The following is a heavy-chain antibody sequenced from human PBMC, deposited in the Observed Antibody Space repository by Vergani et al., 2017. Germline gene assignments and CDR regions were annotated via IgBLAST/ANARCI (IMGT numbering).Heavy chain of an antibody. D-gene: IGHD3-10*01. V-gene: IGHV3-74*01. CDR3: AREVLEGSGSYYSPTHYFDY. CDR2: INSDGSST. J-gene: IGHJ4*02. CDR1: GFTFSSYW. Sequence: EVQLVESGGGLVQPGGSLRLSCAASGFTFSSYWMHWVRQAPGKGLVWVSRINSDGSSTSYADSVKGRFTISRDNAKNTLYLQMNSLRAEDTAVYYCAREVLEGSGSYYSPTHYFDYWGQGTLVTVSS.